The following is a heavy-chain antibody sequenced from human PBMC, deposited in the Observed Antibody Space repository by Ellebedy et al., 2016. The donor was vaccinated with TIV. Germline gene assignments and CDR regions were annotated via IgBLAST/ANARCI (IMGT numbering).Heavy chain of an antibody. J-gene: IGHJ5*02. CDR2: IIPIFGIA. D-gene: IGHD5-24*01. V-gene: IGHV1-69*10. CDR3: ARGVGKVEEERWLQLGNWFDP. Sequence: SVKVSCXASGGTFSSYAISWVRQAPGQGLEWMGGIIPIFGIANYAQKFQGRVTITADKSTSTAYMELSSLRSEDTAVYYCARGVGKVEEERWLQLGNWFDPWGQGTLVTVSS. CDR1: GGTFSSYA.